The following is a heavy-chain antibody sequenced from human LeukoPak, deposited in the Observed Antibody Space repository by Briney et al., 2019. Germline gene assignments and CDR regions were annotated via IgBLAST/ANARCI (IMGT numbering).Heavy chain of an antibody. Sequence: PGGSLRLSCAASGFTFSSYSMNWVRQAPGKGLEWVATVSKDGSERYYVDSVKGRFTISRDNTKNSLYLQMNSLRAEDTAVYYCARGGDAFDIWGQGTMVTVSS. D-gene: IGHD3-16*01. CDR3: ARGGDAFDI. CDR2: VSKDGSER. J-gene: IGHJ3*02. CDR1: GFTFSSYS. V-gene: IGHV3-7*03.